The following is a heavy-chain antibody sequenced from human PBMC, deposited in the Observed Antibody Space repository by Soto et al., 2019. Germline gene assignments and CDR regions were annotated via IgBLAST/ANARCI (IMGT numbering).Heavy chain of an antibody. D-gene: IGHD1-7*01. CDR1: GFTFSSYA. CDR2: ISGSGGST. J-gene: IGHJ4*02. Sequence: EVQLLESGGGLVQPGGSLRLSCAASGFTFSSYAMSWVRQAPGKGLEWVSAISGSGGSTYYADSVKGRFTISRDNSKNTLYQQRSSLRAEETAVYYCAKGHVTGTYAFDYWGQGTPVTVSS. CDR3: AKGHVTGTYAFDY. V-gene: IGHV3-23*01.